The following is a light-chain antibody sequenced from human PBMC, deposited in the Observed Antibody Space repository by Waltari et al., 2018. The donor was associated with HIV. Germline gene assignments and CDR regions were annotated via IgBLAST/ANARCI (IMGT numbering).Light chain of an antibody. V-gene: IGLV2-14*03. Sequence: SALTQPASVSGSPGQSITIPCSGTSGDVGCYNFVSWYQKHPGKAPKLIIYNVSSRPSGVSIRFSGSRSANTASLTISGLQVEDEADYFCSSYTSSGPRYVLFGGGTRLTVL. J-gene: IGLJ2*01. CDR2: NVS. CDR1: SGDVGCYNF. CDR3: SSYTSSGPRYVL.